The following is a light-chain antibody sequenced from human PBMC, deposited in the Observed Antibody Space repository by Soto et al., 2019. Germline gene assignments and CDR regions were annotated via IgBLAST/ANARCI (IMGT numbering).Light chain of an antibody. CDR3: QQLNSYPRVT. CDR1: QGISSY. CDR2: AAS. Sequence: DIQLTQSPSFLSASVGDRVTITCRASQGISSYLAWYQQKPGKAPKLLIYAASTLQSGVPSRFSGSRSGTEFTLTISSLQPEDLATYYCQQLNSYPRVTFGPGTKVDIK. V-gene: IGKV1-9*01. J-gene: IGKJ3*01.